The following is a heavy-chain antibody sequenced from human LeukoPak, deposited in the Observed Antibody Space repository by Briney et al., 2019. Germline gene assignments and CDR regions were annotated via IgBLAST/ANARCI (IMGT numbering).Heavy chain of an antibody. J-gene: IGHJ4*02. Sequence: GGSLRLSCAASGFTFSSYWMNWVRQAPGKRLEWVANIKQDGSEKYYVDSVKGRFTISRDNANNSLYLQMNSLRAEDTAVYYCASLSSGSLIDYWGQGTLVTVSS. CDR2: IKQDGSEK. V-gene: IGHV3-7*01. D-gene: IGHD6-19*01. CDR3: ASLSSGSLIDY. CDR1: GFTFSSYW.